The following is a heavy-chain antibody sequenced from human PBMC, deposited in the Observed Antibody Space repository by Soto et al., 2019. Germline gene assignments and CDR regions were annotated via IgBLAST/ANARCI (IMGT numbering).Heavy chain of an antibody. CDR1: GYTFTSYG. D-gene: IGHD3-10*01. V-gene: IGHV1-18*01. CDR3: ARSGVLLWFGEFEYYFDY. CDR2: ISAYNGNT. J-gene: IGHJ4*02. Sequence: ASVKVSCKASGYTFTSYGISWVRQAPGQGREWMGWISAYNGNTNYAQKLQGRVTMTTDTSTSTAYMELRSLRSDDTAVYYCARSGVLLWFGEFEYYFDYWGQGTLVTVSS.